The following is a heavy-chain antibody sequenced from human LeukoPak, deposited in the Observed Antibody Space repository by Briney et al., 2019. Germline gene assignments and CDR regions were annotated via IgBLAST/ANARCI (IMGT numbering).Heavy chain of an antibody. CDR1: GFTFSSSE. Sequence: GGSLGLSCAASGFTFSSSEMNWVRQAPGKGLEWISYISRIGSTIYYADSVKGRFTISRDNAKNSLYLQMISLRAEDTAVYYCARYYGSGSSDYWGQGTLVTVSS. D-gene: IGHD3-10*01. J-gene: IGHJ4*02. CDR3: ARYYGSGSSDY. V-gene: IGHV3-48*03. CDR2: ISRIGSTI.